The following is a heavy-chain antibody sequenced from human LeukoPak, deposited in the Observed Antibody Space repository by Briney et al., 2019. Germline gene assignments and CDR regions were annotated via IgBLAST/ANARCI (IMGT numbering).Heavy chain of an antibody. CDR3: AKDSPYDYGDYYYGMDV. D-gene: IGHD4-17*01. Sequence: GGSLRLSCAASGFTFSSYGMHWVRQAPGKGLEWVAVISYDGSNKYYADSVKGRFTISRDNSKNTLYLQMNSLRAEDTAVYYCAKDSPYDYGDYYYGMDVWGQGTTVTVSS. J-gene: IGHJ6*02. CDR2: ISYDGSNK. CDR1: GFTFSSYG. V-gene: IGHV3-30*18.